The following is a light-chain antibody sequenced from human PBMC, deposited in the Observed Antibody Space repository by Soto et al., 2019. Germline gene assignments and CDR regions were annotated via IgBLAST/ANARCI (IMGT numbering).Light chain of an antibody. Sequence: QPVLTQSPSASASLGASAKLTCTLSSGHSSYAIAWHQQQPEKGPRYLMKLTSDGSHYKGGGIPDRFSGSSSGAERYLTISRLQSEDEADYYCQTWGTGIQVFGTGTKLTVL. V-gene: IGLV4-69*01. CDR2: LTSDGSH. J-gene: IGLJ1*01. CDR3: QTWGTGIQV. CDR1: SGHSSYA.